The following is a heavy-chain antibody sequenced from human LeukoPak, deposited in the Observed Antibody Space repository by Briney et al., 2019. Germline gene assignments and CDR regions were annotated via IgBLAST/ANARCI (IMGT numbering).Heavy chain of an antibody. D-gene: IGHD6-13*01. Sequence: PGGSLRLSCAASGFVFRSYAMNWVRQAPGKGLEWVSAISGSGGSTYYADSVKGRFTISRDNSKNTLYLQMNSLRAEDTAVYYCAKDAGSSWYSSYFDYWGQGTLVTVSS. J-gene: IGHJ4*02. V-gene: IGHV3-23*01. CDR3: AKDAGSSWYSSYFDY. CDR1: GFVFRSYA. CDR2: ISGSGGST.